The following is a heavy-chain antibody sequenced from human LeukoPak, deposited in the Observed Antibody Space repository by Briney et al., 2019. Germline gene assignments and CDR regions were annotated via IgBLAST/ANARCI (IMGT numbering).Heavy chain of an antibody. J-gene: IGHJ6*02. D-gene: IGHD6-19*01. CDR2: ISGSGGST. CDR1: GFTFSSYA. Sequence: PGGFLRLSCAASGFTFSSYAMSWVRQAPGKGLEWVSAISGSGGSTYYADSVKGRFTISRDNSKNTLYLQMNSLRAEDTAVYYCATEPKYSGYSSGWDYYGMDVWGQGTTVTVSS. V-gene: IGHV3-23*01. CDR3: ATEPKYSGYSSGWDYYGMDV.